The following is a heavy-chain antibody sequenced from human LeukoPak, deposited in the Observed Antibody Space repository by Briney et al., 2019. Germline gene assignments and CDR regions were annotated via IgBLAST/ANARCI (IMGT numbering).Heavy chain of an antibody. CDR2: MNPNSGNT. CDR1: GYTFTSYD. D-gene: IGHD7-27*01. V-gene: IGHV1-8*02. J-gene: IGHJ4*02. CDR3: ARVSGDEDY. Sequence: GASVKVSCKASGYTFTSYDINWVRQATGQGLEWMGWMNPNSGNTGYAQKFQGRVTMTRDTSTSTVYMELSSLRSEDTAVYYCARVSGDEDYWGQGTLVTVSS.